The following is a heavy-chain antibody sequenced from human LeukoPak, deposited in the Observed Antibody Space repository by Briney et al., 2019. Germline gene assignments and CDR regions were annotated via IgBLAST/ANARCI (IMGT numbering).Heavy chain of an antibody. J-gene: IGHJ4*02. V-gene: IGHV3-21*01. D-gene: IGHD5-18*01. CDR2: ITASSTAI. CDR1: GFTFNTYT. CDR3: ARDGGTRLKYSYGYGDY. Sequence: GGSLRLSCAASGFTFNTYTMNWVRQAPGKGLEWVSSITASSTAIYSADSVKGRFTISRDNAKNSLYLQMNSLRAEDTAVYYCARDGGTRLKYSYGYGDYWGQGTLVTVSS.